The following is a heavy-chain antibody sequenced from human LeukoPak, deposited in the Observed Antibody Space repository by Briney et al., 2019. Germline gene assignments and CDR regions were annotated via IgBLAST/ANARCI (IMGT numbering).Heavy chain of an antibody. CDR2: INPSGGST. D-gene: IGHD4-17*01. CDR3: ARDHDYGDYNVLYYFDY. J-gene: IGHJ4*02. V-gene: IGHV1-46*01. CDR1: GYTFTSYY. Sequence: GASVKVSCKASGYTFTSYYMHWVRQAPGQGLEWMGIINPSGGSTSYAQKFQGRVTITADESTSTAYMELSSLRSEDTAVYYCARDHDYGDYNVLYYFDYWGQGTLVTVSS.